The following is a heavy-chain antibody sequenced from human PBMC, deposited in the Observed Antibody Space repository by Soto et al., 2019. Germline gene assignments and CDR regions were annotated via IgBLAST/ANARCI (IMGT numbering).Heavy chain of an antibody. Sequence: VKVSCKASGGTFSSYAISWVRQAPGQGLEWMGGIIPIFGTANYAQKFQGRVTITADESTSTAYMGLSSLRSEDTAVYYCARDCSSTSCYRRYGMDVWGQGTTVTVSS. J-gene: IGHJ6*02. CDR3: ARDCSSTSCYRRYGMDV. CDR1: GGTFSSYA. V-gene: IGHV1-69*13. CDR2: IIPIFGTA. D-gene: IGHD2-2*01.